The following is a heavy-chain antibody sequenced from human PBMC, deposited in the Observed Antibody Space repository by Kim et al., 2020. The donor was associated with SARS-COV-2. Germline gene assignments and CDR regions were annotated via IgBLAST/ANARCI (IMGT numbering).Heavy chain of an antibody. CDR2: INAGNGNT. CDR3: ARDRDGYIRSGNYFQH. J-gene: IGHJ1*01. Sequence: ASVKVSCKASGYTFTSYAMHWVRQAPGQRLEWMGWINAGNGNTKYSQKFQGRVTITRDTSASTAYMELSSLRSEDTAVYYCARDRDGYIRSGNYFQHWGQGTLVTVSS. CDR1: GYTFTSYA. V-gene: IGHV1-3*01. D-gene: IGHD5-12*01.